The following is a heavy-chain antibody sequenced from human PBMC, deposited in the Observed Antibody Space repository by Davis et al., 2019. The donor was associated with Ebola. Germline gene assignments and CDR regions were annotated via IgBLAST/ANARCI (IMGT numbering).Heavy chain of an antibody. D-gene: IGHD5-18*01. CDR3: ARDAGYSYGSDY. Sequence: MPSETLSLTCAVYGGSFSGYYWSWIRQPPGKGLEWIGEINHSGSTNYNPSLKSRVTISVDTSKNQFSPKLSSVTAADTAVYYCARDAGYSYGSDYWGQGTLVTVSS. CDR1: GGSFSGYY. CDR2: INHSGST. V-gene: IGHV4-34*01. J-gene: IGHJ4*02.